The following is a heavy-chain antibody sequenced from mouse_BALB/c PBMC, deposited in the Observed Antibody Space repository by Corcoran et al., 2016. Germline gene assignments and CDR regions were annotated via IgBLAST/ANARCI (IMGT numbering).Heavy chain of an antibody. V-gene: IGHV9-3-1*01. J-gene: IGHJ3*01. Sequence: QIQLVQSGPELKKPGETVKISCKASGYTFTNYGMNWVKQAPGKGLKWMGWINTYTGEPTYADDFKGRFALHLETSASTAYLQINNLKNEDPATYFGASGYYGSSSAWFAYWGQGTLVTVSA. CDR3: ASGYYGSSSAWFAY. CDR2: INTYTGEP. CDR1: GYTFTNYG. D-gene: IGHD1-1*01.